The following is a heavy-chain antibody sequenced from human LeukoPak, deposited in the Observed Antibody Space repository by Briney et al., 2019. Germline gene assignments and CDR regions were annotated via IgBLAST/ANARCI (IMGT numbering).Heavy chain of an antibody. CDR1: GGSISTTNYY. CDR3: ARRLRVIMVRGPPGYGMDV. Sequence: PSQTLSLTCTVSGGSISTTNYYWAWIRQPPGRGLEWIGGVYYTGTTYDNPSLKSRVTVSVDTSKNQFSLRMNSVTAADTAVYYCARRLRVIMVRGPPGYGMDVWGQGTTVTVSS. V-gene: IGHV4-39*01. J-gene: IGHJ6*02. D-gene: IGHD3-10*01. CDR2: VYYTGTT.